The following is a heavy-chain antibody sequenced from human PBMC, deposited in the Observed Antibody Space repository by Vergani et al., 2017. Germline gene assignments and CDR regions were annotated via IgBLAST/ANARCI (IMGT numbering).Heavy chain of an antibody. D-gene: IGHD3-22*01. CDR2: ISYDGSNK. CDR3: ARAVRGIVATQDTWFDP. CDR1: GFTFSSYA. Sequence: QVQLVESGGGVVQPGRSLRLSCAASGFTFSSYAMHWVRQAPGKGLEWVAVISYDGSNKYYADSVKGRFTISRDNSKNTLYLQMNSLRAEDTAVYYCARAVRGIVATQDTWFDPWGQGTLVTVSS. J-gene: IGHJ5*02. V-gene: IGHV3-30-3*01.